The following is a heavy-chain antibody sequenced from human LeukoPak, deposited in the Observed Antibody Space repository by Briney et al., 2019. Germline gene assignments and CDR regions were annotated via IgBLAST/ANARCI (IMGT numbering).Heavy chain of an antibody. D-gene: IGHD3-22*01. J-gene: IGHJ3*02. CDR3: ARDSNYVLDYGSSGYSPLDAFDI. Sequence: ASVKVSCKASGGTFSSYAISWVRQAPGQGLEWMGGIIPIFGTANYAQKFQGRVTITADKSTSTAYMELSSLRSEDTAVYYCARDSNYVLDYGSSGYSPLDAFDIWGQGTVVTVSS. CDR1: GGTFSSYA. V-gene: IGHV1-69*06. CDR2: IIPIFGTA.